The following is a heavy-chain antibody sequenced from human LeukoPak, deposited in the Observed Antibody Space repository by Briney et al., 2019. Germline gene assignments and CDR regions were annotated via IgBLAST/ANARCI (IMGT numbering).Heavy chain of an antibody. D-gene: IGHD4-17*01. Sequence: SQTLSLTCTVSGDSISSSGYHWTWIRQHPGKGLERIGYISYSGSTYYNPSLKSRVNISMDTSKNQFSLSLTSVTAADTAVYYCARDYGDYFRWFDPWGQGTLVTVSS. V-gene: IGHV4-31*03. CDR2: ISYSGST. CDR3: ARDYGDYFRWFDP. CDR1: GDSISSSGYH. J-gene: IGHJ5*02.